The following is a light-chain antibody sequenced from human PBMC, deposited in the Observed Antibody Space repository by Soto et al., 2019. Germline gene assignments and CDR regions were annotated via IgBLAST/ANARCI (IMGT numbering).Light chain of an antibody. CDR1: ISNIGNNY. Sequence: QSVLTQPPSVSAAPGQKVTISCSGTISNIGNNYVSWYQQLPGAAPTLLIYESNRRPTGIPDRFSGSKSATSATLDITGLQTGDEADYYCASWDHSLSGYVFRSGTKVTVL. J-gene: IGLJ1*01. CDR3: ASWDHSLSGYV. CDR2: ESN. V-gene: IGLV1-51*02.